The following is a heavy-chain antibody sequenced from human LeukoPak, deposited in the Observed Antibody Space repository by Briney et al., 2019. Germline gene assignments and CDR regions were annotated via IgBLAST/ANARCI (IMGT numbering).Heavy chain of an antibody. J-gene: IGHJ3*02. CDR3: ARGSNVKDAFDI. CDR1: GFTFSSYA. D-gene: IGHD1-26*01. Sequence: PGGSLRLSCAASGFTFSSYAMSWVRQAPGKGLEWVSAISSSSSTIYYADSVKGRFTISRDNAKNSLYLQMNSLRDEDTAVYYCARGSNVKDAFDIWGQGTMVTVSS. V-gene: IGHV3-48*02. CDR2: ISSSSSTI.